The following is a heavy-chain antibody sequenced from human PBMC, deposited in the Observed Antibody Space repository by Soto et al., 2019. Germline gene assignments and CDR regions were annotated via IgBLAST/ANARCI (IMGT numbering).Heavy chain of an antibody. Sequence: GGSLRLSCAASGFTFSSYAMSWVRQAPGKGLEWVSAISGSGGSTYYADSVKGRLPISRDNSKNTLYLKMNSLRAEDTAVYYCAKDSIVVVVAATSAFDIWGQGTMVTVSS. CDR1: GFTFSSYA. V-gene: IGHV3-23*01. CDR3: AKDSIVVVVAATSAFDI. CDR2: ISGSGGST. J-gene: IGHJ3*02. D-gene: IGHD2-15*01.